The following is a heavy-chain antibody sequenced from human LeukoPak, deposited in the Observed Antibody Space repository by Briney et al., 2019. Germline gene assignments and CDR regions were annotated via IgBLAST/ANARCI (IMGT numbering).Heavy chain of an antibody. V-gene: IGHV3-33*01. Sequence: PGGSLRLSCAASGFTFSSYGMHWVRQAPGKGLEWVAVIWYDGSNKYYADSVKGRFTISRDNSKNTLYLQMNSLRAEDTAVYYCAREAVDLVVVPAAIRPTYYYYGMDVWGQGTTVTVSS. D-gene: IGHD2-2*02. CDR3: AREAVDLVVVPAAIRPTYYYYGMDV. J-gene: IGHJ6*02. CDR1: GFTFSSYG. CDR2: IWYDGSNK.